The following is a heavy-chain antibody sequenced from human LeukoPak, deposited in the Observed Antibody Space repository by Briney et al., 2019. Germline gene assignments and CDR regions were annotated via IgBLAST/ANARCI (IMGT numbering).Heavy chain of an antibody. V-gene: IGHV3-74*01. CDR3: AKGGATVIDY. CDR2: INSDGIST. Sequence: GGSLRLSCAASGFTFSGYWMHWVRQAPGKGLVWVSRINSDGISTSYADSVKGRFTISRDNAKNTLYLQMNSLRADDTAVYYCAKGGATVIDYWGQGTLVTVSS. D-gene: IGHD4-17*01. J-gene: IGHJ4*02. CDR1: GFTFSGYW.